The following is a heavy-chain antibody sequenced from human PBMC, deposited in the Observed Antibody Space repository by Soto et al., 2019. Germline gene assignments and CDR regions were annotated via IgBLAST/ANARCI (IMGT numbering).Heavy chain of an antibody. Sequence: QVQLVQSGAEVRKPGSSVKVSCKTSGGLISKYSFNWVRQAPGQGLEWMGGVLPISGSTDYAQKFQGRLTITAARSTTTVYMELSRLRSDDTANYYCATIRVRGGPLRFEDGGHGMLSSVAS. V-gene: IGHV1-69*06. CDR2: VLPISGST. CDR1: GGLISKYS. J-gene: IGHJ4*01. D-gene: IGHD5-12*01. CDR3: ATIRVRGGPLRFED.